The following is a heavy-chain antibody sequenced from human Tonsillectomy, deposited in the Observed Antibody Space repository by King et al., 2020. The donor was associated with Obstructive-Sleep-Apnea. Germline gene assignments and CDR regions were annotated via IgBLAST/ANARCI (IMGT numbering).Heavy chain of an antibody. Sequence: QLVQSGAEMKKPGESLRISCKSSGSGFSTSWIGWVRQVSGKGLEWMGIIYPGDSDSRYSPSFEGHVVISVDKSINTAYLQWSGLKASDTAVYYCVGVKTTHYDSWGQGTPVTVSS. J-gene: IGHJ5*02. V-gene: IGHV5-51*01. CDR3: VGVKTTHYDS. D-gene: IGHD3-16*01. CDR2: IYPGDSDS. CDR1: GSGFSTSW.